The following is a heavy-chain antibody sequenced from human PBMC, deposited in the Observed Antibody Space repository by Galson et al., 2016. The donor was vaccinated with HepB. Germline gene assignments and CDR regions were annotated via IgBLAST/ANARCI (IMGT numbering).Heavy chain of an antibody. CDR3: ASDPRQWQRGYNYGFEY. J-gene: IGHJ4*02. CDR1: GFTFSTYG. V-gene: IGHV3-30*03. Sequence: SLRLSCAASGFTFSTYGMHWVRQAPGKGLEWVAVISYDGDTKYHAASVKGRFTISRDNSKNTLYLQMHRLRFEDTAVYYCASDPRQWQRGYNYGFEYWGQGTLVSVSS. CDR2: ISYDGDTK. D-gene: IGHD5-18*01.